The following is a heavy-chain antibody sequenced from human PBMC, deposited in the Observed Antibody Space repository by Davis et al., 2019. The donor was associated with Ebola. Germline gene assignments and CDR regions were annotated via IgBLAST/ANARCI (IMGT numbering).Heavy chain of an antibody. V-gene: IGHV3-23*01. J-gene: IGHJ4*02. D-gene: IGHD3-10*01. Sequence: GESLKISCAASGFTFTNYAMSWVRQAPGKGLEWVSTISGTGINTYYADSVKGRFTISRDNSKNTLYLQMNSLRAEDTAVYYCAKVKYYGSGTLSDRGYFDYWGQGTLVTVSS. CDR1: GFTFTNYA. CDR3: AKVKYYGSGTLSDRGYFDY. CDR2: ISGTGINT.